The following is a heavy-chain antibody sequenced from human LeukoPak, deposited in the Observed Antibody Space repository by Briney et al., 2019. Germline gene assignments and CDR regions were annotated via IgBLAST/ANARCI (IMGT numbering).Heavy chain of an antibody. V-gene: IGHV1-24*01. J-gene: IGHJ6*03. CDR3: ARVAGTGYYYYMDV. D-gene: IGHD1/OR15-1a*01. CDR1: GYTHTELS. CDR2: FDPEDGET. Sequence: ASVKVSCKVSGYTHTELSMHWVRQAPGKGLEWMGGFDPEDGETIYAQKFQGRVAMTEDTSTDTAYMELSSLRSEDTAVYYCARVAGTGYYYYMDVWGKGTTVTVSS.